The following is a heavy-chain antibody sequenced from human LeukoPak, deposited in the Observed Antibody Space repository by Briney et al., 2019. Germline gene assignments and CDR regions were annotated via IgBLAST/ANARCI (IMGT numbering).Heavy chain of an antibody. CDR3: ARGRYGSGGYFFDY. D-gene: IGHD3-10*01. CDR2: RFTSGST. Sequence: SETLSLTCTVSGGSISSFYWSWIRLPAGKGLEWIGRRFTSGSTNYNPSLKSRVTMSVDTSKNQFSLKLSSVTAADTAVYYCARGRYGSGGYFFDYWGRGTLVTVSS. J-gene: IGHJ4*02. V-gene: IGHV4-4*07. CDR1: GGSISSFY.